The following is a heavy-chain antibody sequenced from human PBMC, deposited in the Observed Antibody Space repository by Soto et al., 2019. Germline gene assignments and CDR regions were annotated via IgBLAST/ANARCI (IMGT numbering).Heavy chain of an antibody. CDR2: INAGNGNT. V-gene: IGHV1-3*01. CDR1: GYTFTSYA. Sequence: ASVKVSCKDSGYTFTSYAMHWVRQAPGQRLEWMGWINAGNGNTKYSQKFQVRVTITRDTSASTAYMELSSLRSEDTAVYYCARDFSGYYYGMNVWGQGTTVTVSS. D-gene: IGHD3-3*01. CDR3: ARDFSGYYYGMNV. J-gene: IGHJ6*02.